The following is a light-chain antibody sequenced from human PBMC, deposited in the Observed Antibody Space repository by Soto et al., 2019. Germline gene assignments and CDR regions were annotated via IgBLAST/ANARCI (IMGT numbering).Light chain of an antibody. CDR1: QSVTSNN. CDR3: QHYITSLTT. CDR2: GAS. V-gene: IGKV3-20*01. Sequence: EIVLTQSPGTLSLSPGERATLSCGASQSVTSNNLAWYQQKPGQAPRLLIYGASRRATGVPDRFIGSGSGTDFTLTISRLEPEDFAVYYCQHYITSLTTFGQGTKVEVK. J-gene: IGKJ1*01.